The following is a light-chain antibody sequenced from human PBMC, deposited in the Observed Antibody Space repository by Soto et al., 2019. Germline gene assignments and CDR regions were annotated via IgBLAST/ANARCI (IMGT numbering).Light chain of an antibody. CDR1: QSISRG. J-gene: IGKJ1*01. CDR3: QQYNSYSVT. V-gene: IGKV1-5*01. Sequence: IQITQSLSTLSASVGDRVTSTCRASQSISRGLAWYQQKPGKATKFLVDGVSRLKSGGPSRFSGSGSGTEFTLVISSLQPDGFATYYCQQYNSYSVTFGQGTKVDIK. CDR2: GVS.